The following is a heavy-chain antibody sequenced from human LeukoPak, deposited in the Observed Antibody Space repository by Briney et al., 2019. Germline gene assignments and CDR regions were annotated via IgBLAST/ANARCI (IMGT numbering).Heavy chain of an antibody. CDR1: GGSVSSGSYY. J-gene: IGHJ3*02. Sequence: SSETLSLTCTVSGGSVSSGSYYWSWIRQPPGKGLEWIGYIYYSGSTNYNPSLKSRVTISVDTSKNQFSLKLSSVTAADTAVYYCARDGLEYSSRDGAFDIWGQGTMVTVSS. CDR3: ARDGLEYSSRDGAFDI. D-gene: IGHD6-6*01. V-gene: IGHV4-61*01. CDR2: IYYSGST.